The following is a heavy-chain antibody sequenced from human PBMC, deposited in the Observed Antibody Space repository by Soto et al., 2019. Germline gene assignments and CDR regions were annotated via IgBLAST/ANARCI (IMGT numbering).Heavy chain of an antibody. D-gene: IGHD6-19*01. CDR2: INPNSGGT. Sequence: ALVKVSCKASGYTLTGYYMHWVRQAPGQGLEWMGWINPNSGGTNYAQKFQGWVTMTRDTSISTAYMELSRLRSDDTAVYYCARSSQIAVAGTVYFDYWGQGTLVTVSS. V-gene: IGHV1-2*04. J-gene: IGHJ4*02. CDR1: GYTLTGYY. CDR3: ARSSQIAVAGTVYFDY.